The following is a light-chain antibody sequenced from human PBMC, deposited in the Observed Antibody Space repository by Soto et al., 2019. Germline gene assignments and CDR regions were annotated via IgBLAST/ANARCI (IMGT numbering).Light chain of an antibody. V-gene: IGKV1-5*03. CDR1: RSISSW. J-gene: IGKJ1*01. CDR3: QQSSGT. CDR2: KAS. Sequence: DIQMTQSPSTRSDSVGDRVTITSRASRSISSWLAWYQQKPGKAPKLLIYKASSLESGVPSRFSGSGSGTEFTLTISSLQPDDFATYYCQQSSGTFGQGTKVEIK.